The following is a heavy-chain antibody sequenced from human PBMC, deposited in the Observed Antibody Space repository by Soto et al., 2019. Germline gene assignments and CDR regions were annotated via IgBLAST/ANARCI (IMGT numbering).Heavy chain of an antibody. Sequence: QVQLQESGPGLVKPSQTLSLTCTFSGGSISSGGYYWSWIRQHPGKGLEWIGYIYYRGSTYYNPSLKSRVSISVDTSKNLCSLKLSCVTAADTAVYYCAREIPYYYDSSGPYFDYWGHGTLVTVSS. CDR3: AREIPYYYDSSGPYFDY. D-gene: IGHD3-22*01. J-gene: IGHJ4*01. V-gene: IGHV4-31*03. CDR1: GGSISSGGYY. CDR2: IYYRGST.